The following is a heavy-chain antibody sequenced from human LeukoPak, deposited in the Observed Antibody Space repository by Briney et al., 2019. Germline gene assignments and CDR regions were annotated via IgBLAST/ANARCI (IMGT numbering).Heavy chain of an antibody. CDR1: GFTFSSYS. D-gene: IGHD6-19*01. CDR2: ISSSSSTI. J-gene: IGHJ4*02. V-gene: IGHV3-48*01. Sequence: GGSLRLSCAASGFTFSSYSMNWVRQAPGKGLEWVSYISSSSSTIYYADSVKGRFTISRDNAKNSLYLQMNSPRAEDTAVYYCARDEWLAPFDYWGQGTLVTVSS. CDR3: ARDEWLAPFDY.